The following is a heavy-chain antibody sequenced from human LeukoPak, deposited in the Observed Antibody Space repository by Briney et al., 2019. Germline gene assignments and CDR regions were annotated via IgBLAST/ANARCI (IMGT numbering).Heavy chain of an antibody. CDR2: ISSGNSTI. J-gene: IGHJ5*02. D-gene: IGHD5-12*01. V-gene: IGHV3-48*01. CDR1: GFTFSSYS. CDR3: ARDYSGWSLDP. Sequence: GGSLRLSCTASGFTFSSYSMSWVRQAPGKGLEWVSYISSGNSTIYYADSVKGRFTISRDDAQKSLYLQMNSLRAEDTAVYYCARDYSGWSLDPWGQGTLVTVSS.